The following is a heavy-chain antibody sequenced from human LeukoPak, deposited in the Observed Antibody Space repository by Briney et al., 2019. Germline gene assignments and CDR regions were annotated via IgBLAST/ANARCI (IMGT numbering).Heavy chain of an antibody. CDR3: ARVGRYGDYDY. CDR2: IKQDGSEK. D-gene: IGHD4-17*01. Sequence: AGGSLRLSCAVSGFTFRSYWMSWVRQAPGKGLEWVANIKQDGSEKYYVDSVKGRFTISRDNAKNSLYLQMNSLRAEDTAVYYCARVGRYGDYDYWGQGTLVTVSS. CDR1: GFTFRSYW. V-gene: IGHV3-7*01. J-gene: IGHJ4*02.